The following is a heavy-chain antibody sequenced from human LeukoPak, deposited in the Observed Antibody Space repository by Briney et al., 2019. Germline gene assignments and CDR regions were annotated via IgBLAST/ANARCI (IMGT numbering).Heavy chain of an antibody. Sequence: PSQTLSLTCTVSGGSISSGDYYWSWIRQPPGKGLEWIGYIYYSGSTYYNPSLKSRVTISVDTSKNQFSLKLSSVTAADTAVYYCARGENYYGSGSYFDYWGQGTLVTVSS. CDR2: IYYSGST. J-gene: IGHJ4*02. CDR3: ARGENYYGSGSYFDY. CDR1: GGSISSGDYY. D-gene: IGHD3-10*01. V-gene: IGHV4-30-4*01.